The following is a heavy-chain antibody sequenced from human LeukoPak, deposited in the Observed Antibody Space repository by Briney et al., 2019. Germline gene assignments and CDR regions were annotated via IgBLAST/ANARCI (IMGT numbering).Heavy chain of an antibody. CDR3: ARGGAHYWNPRY. CDR1: GFGVSSIY. V-gene: IGHV3-53*01. J-gene: IGHJ4*02. D-gene: IGHD1-1*01. Sequence: SGGSLRLSCVASGFGVSSIYMSWVRRAPGKGLEWVSLLYTDGSTYYANSVEGRFTISRDDSKNTIYLHMNGLRAEDTAIYYCARGGAHYWNPRYWGQGTLVTVSS. CDR2: LYTDGST.